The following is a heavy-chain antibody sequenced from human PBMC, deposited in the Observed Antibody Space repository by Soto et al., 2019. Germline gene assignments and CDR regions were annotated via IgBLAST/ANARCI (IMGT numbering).Heavy chain of an antibody. J-gene: IGHJ3*01. CDR1: GYTFTSYG. CDR2: ISAYNGNT. CDR3: ARECYDFTCLGIDL. Sequence: QVQLVQSGAEVKKPGASVKVSCKASGYTFTSYGISWVRQAPGQGLAWMGWISAYNGNTNYAQKHKGRITMNTDTSTSTAYMELRSLRSDDAAVYYCARECYDFTCLGIDLWGQWTTVTVTS. V-gene: IGHV1-18*01. D-gene: IGHD3-3*01.